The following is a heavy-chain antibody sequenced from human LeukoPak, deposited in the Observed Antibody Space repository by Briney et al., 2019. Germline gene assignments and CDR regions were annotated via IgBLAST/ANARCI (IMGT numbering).Heavy chain of an antibody. V-gene: IGHV3-23*01. CDR3: ARDADYYDSSGYYFDY. Sequence: GGSLRLSCVVSGFTFSSYAMNWVRQAPGKGLEWVSAISGSGGNTFYADSVQGRFTISRDNAKNSLYLQMNSLRAEDTAVYYCARDADYYDSSGYYFDYWGQGTLVTVSS. CDR1: GFTFSSYA. J-gene: IGHJ4*02. CDR2: ISGSGGNT. D-gene: IGHD3-22*01.